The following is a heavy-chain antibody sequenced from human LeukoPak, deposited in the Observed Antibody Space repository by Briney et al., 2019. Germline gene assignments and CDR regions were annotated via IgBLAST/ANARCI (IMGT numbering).Heavy chain of an antibody. CDR3: AKARRLRFGELLMGQDFDY. V-gene: IGHV3-23*01. J-gene: IGHJ4*02. D-gene: IGHD3-10*01. CDR2: ISGSGGSA. CDR1: GFTFTSYA. Sequence: GVSLRLSCAASGFTFTSYAMTWVRQAPGKGLEWVSAISGSGGSANYADSVKDRFTISRDNSKNTLYLQMNSLRAEDTAVYYCAKARRLRFGELLMGQDFDYWGQGTLVTVSS.